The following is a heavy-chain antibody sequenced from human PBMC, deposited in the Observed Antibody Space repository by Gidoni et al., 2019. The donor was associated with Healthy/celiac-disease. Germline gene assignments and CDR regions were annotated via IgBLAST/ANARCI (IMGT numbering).Heavy chain of an antibody. J-gene: IGHJ3*02. D-gene: IGHD3-22*01. CDR3: AKRSSSADAFDI. CDR1: GFTFSSYP. V-gene: IGHV3-23*01. Sequence: EVQLLESGGGLVQPGGSLRLSCAASGFTFSSYPMSWVRQAPGKGLEWVSAISGSGGSTYYADSVKGRFTISRDNSKNTLYLQMNSLRAEDTAVYYCAKRSSSADAFDIWGQGTMVTVSS. CDR2: ISGSGGST.